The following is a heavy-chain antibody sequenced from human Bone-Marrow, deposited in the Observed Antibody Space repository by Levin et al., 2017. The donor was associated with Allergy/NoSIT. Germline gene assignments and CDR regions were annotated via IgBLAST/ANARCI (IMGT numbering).Heavy chain of an antibody. Sequence: GESLKISCAASGFTFSSYGMHWVRQAPGKGLEWVAVIWYDGSNKYYADSVKGRFTISRDNSKNTLYLQMNSLRAEDTAVYYCARESNSYDFWSGYRKGEKNAFDIWGQGTMVTVSS. J-gene: IGHJ3*02. D-gene: IGHD3-3*01. CDR1: GFTFSSYG. CDR2: IWYDGSNK. CDR3: ARESNSYDFWSGYRKGEKNAFDI. V-gene: IGHV3-33*01.